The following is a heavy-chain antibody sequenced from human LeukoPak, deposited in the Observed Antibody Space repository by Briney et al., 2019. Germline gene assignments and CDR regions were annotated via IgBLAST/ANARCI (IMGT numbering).Heavy chain of an antibody. V-gene: IGHV3-30*02. CDR1: GFTFSSYA. Sequence: GGSLRLSCAASGFTFSSYAMHWVRQAPGKGLEWVAFIRYDGSNKYYADPVKGRFTISRDNSKNTLYLQMNSLRAEDTAVYYCAKDNHPPPVGYFDWSFDYWGQGTLVTVSS. CDR3: AKDNHPPPVGYFDWSFDY. CDR2: IRYDGSNK. J-gene: IGHJ4*02. D-gene: IGHD3-9*01.